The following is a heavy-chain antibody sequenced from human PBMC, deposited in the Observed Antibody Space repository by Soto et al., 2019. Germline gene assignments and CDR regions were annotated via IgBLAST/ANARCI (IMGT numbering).Heavy chain of an antibody. CDR1: GYTFTSYY. V-gene: IGHV1-18*04. CDR2: INANNGNT. Sequence: ASVKVSCKASGYTFTSYYMQWVRQAPGLGLEWMGRINANNGNTTYAQKLQGRVTMTRDTSTSTAYMELRSLRSDDTAVYYCARDGIDSGYDGDFDYWGQGTLVTVSS. CDR3: ARDGIDSGYDGDFDY. D-gene: IGHD5-12*01. J-gene: IGHJ4*02.